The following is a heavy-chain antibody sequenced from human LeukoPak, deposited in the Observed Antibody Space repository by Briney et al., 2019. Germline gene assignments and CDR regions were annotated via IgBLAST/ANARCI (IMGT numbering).Heavy chain of an antibody. J-gene: IGHJ3*02. D-gene: IGHD6-6*01. CDR2: ISGGGGTM. V-gene: IGHV3-48*03. Sequence: GGSLRLSCAASGFTFSSYEMNWVRQAPGKGLEWVSYISGGGGTMYYADSVKGRFTVSRNNAKNSLYLQMSSLRAEDTAVYYCATGTSSSWGLDIWGNRVIVSVSS. CDR1: GFTFSSYE. CDR3: ATGTSSSWGLDI.